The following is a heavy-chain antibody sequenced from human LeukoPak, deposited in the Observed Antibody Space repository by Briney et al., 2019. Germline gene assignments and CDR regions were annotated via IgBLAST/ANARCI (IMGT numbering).Heavy chain of an antibody. Sequence: ASVKVSFKASGYAFTGYFFHWVRQAPGQGLEWMGWINPNSGDTNYAQKFQGRVTMTRDTSISTAYMDLSRLRDDDTAVYYCARDNSYGSLSAFDFWGQGTVVTASS. V-gene: IGHV1-2*02. CDR2: INPNSGDT. CDR1: GYAFTGYF. J-gene: IGHJ3*01. CDR3: ARDNSYGSLSAFDF. D-gene: IGHD5-18*01.